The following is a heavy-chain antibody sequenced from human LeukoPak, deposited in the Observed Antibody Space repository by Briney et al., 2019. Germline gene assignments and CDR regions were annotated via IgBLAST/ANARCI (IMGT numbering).Heavy chain of an antibody. J-gene: IGHJ4*02. V-gene: IGHV4-34*01. CDR1: GGSFSGYY. CDR3: ARGTNYFDY. CDR2: INHSGST. Sequence: SETLSLTCAVYGGSFSGYYWSWIRQPPGKGLEWIGEINHSGSTNYNPSLKSRVTISVDTSKNQFSLKLSSVTAADTAVYYCARGTNYFDYWGQGTLVTVSS. D-gene: IGHD1/OR15-1a*01.